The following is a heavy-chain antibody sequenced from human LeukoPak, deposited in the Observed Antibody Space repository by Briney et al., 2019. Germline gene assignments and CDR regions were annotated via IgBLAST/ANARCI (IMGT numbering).Heavy chain of an antibody. CDR3: ARGSGSGSYRGYYFDY. V-gene: IGHV1-46*01. J-gene: IGHJ4*02. D-gene: IGHD1-26*01. CDR1: GYTFTGYY. CDR2: INPSGGST. Sequence: GASVKVSFKASGYTFTGYYMHWVRQAPGQGLEWMGIINPSGGSTSYAQKFQGRVTMTRDTSTSTVYMELSSLRSEDTAVYYCARGSGSGSYRGYYFDYWGQGTLVTVSS.